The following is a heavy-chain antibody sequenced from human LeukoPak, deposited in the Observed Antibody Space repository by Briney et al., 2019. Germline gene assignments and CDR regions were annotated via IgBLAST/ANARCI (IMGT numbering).Heavy chain of an antibody. CDR3: ARGTLRGNKGAYGMDV. Sequence: PSETLSLTCTVSSGSISNYYWSWIRQPPGKGLEWIGYVYYSGSTNYNPSLKSRVTISVDTSNRQFSLRLSSVTTADTALYYCARGTLRGNKGAYGMDVCGRGTTVTVSS. CDR2: VYYSGST. J-gene: IGHJ6*02. V-gene: IGHV4-59*01. D-gene: IGHD3-16*01. CDR1: SGSISNYY.